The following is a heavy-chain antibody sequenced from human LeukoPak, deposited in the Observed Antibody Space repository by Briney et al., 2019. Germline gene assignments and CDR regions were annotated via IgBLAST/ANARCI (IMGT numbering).Heavy chain of an antibody. J-gene: IGHJ4*02. Sequence: SETLSLTCIVSGASISESSRSWGWIRQRPGKGLEWIGTIYSSGRSDDNPTLQRRVSLSVDKSKNQFSLNLSSVTAADTAVYDCARHSSYYDFSGHPEDETPVVYWGQGTQVIVSS. CDR1: GASISESSRS. D-gene: IGHD3-22*01. V-gene: IGHV4-39*01. CDR2: IYSSGRS. CDR3: ARHSSYYDFSGHPEDETPVVY.